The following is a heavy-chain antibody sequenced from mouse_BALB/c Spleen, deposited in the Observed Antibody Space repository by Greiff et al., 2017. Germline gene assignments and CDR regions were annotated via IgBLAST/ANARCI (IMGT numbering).Heavy chain of an antibody. D-gene: IGHD2-10*02. V-gene: IGHV5-12-1*01. CDR3: ARSSYGNYNAMDY. CDR2: ISSGGGST. Sequence: DVMLVESGGGLVKPGGSLKLSCAASGFAFSSYDMSWVRQTPEKRLEWVAYISSGGGSTYYPDTVKGRFTISRDNAKNTLYLQMSSLKSEDTAMYYCARSSYGNYNAMDYWGQGTSVTVSS. J-gene: IGHJ4*01. CDR1: GFAFSSYD.